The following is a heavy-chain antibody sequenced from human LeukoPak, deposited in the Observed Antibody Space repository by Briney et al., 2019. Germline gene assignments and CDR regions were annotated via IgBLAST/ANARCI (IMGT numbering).Heavy chain of an antibody. CDR1: GFTFDDYA. CDR2: ISWNSGSI. Sequence: PGRSLRLSCAASGFTFDDYAMHWVRQAPGKGLEWVSGISWNSGSIGYADSVKGRFTISRDNAKNSLYLQMNSLRAEDMALYYCAKDADSSGYYYGYFDYWGQGTLVTVSS. D-gene: IGHD3-22*01. J-gene: IGHJ4*02. V-gene: IGHV3-9*03. CDR3: AKDADSSGYYYGYFDY.